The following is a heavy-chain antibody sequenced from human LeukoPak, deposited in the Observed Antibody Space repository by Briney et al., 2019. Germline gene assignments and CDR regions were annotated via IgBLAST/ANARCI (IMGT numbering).Heavy chain of an antibody. CDR2: ISGSGGST. CDR3: AKDYYDSSGYYYWFDY. V-gene: IGHV3-23*01. J-gene: IGHJ4*02. D-gene: IGHD3-22*01. Sequence: GGSLRLSCAASGFTFSSYAMSWARQAPGKGLEWVSAISGSGGSTYYADSVKGRFTISRDNSKNTLYLQMNSLRAEDTAVYYCAKDYYDSSGYYYWFDYWGQGTLVTVSS. CDR1: GFTFSSYA.